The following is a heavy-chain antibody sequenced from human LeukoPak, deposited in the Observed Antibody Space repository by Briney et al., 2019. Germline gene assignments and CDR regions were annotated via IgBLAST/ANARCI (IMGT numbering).Heavy chain of an antibody. CDR2: AHHSGIT. D-gene: IGHD3-16*01. CDR3: ARSAFDYVWGTLGY. Sequence: SETLSLTCAIYGGSFTGYYWNWLRQPPGKGLEWVGDAHHSGITNYNPSLKSRVTISVDTSRNQFSLKLDSVTAADTPVYFCARSAFDYVWGTLGYWGQGALVTVSS. CDR1: GGSFTGYY. J-gene: IGHJ4*02. V-gene: IGHV4-34*01.